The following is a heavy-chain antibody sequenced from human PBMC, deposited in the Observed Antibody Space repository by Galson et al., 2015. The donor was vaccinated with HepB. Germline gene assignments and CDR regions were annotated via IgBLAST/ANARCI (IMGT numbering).Heavy chain of an antibody. J-gene: IGHJ6*02. Sequence: SVKVSCKASGYTFTSYGISWVRQAPGQGLEWMGWISAYNGNTNYAQKLQGRVTMTTDTSTSTAYMELRSLRSDDTAVYYCARRPSFWSGIRGPYGMDVWGQGTTVTVSS. CDR2: ISAYNGNT. V-gene: IGHV1-18*04. CDR1: GYTFTSYG. D-gene: IGHD3-3*01. CDR3: ARRPSFWSGIRGPYGMDV.